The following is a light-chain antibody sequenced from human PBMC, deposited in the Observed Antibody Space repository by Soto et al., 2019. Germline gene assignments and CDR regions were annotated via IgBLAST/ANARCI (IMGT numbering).Light chain of an antibody. CDR1: QRISRS. CDR3: HQYSSWPPGT. CDR2: DAS. Sequence: EIVLTQSQAILSVSPGERATLSFMASQRISRSLAWYQQKPGQAPRLLISDASTRATGIPARFSGSASGTELTLTISSLQSEDFALYYCHQYSSWPPGTFGQGTKVDIK. J-gene: IGKJ2*01. V-gene: IGKV3-15*01.